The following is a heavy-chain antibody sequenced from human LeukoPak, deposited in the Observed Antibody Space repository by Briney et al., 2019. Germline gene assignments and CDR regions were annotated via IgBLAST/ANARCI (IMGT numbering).Heavy chain of an antibody. J-gene: IGHJ3*02. CDR2: IYHSGST. V-gene: IGHV4-4*02. CDR1: DGSISSSNW. CDR3: ARGFFYGGNSHAFDI. D-gene: IGHD4-23*01. Sequence: PSGTLSLTCAVSDGSISSSNWWSWVRQPPGKGLEWIGEIYHSGSTNFNPSLKSRVTISVDKSKNQFSLNLSSVTAADTAMYYCARGFFYGGNSHAFDIWGQGTMVTVSS.